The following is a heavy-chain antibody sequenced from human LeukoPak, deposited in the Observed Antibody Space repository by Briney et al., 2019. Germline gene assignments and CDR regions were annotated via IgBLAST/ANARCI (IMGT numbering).Heavy chain of an antibody. CDR1: GFTFSSYW. V-gene: IGHV3-7*01. Sequence: GGSLRLSCAASGFTFSSYWMNWVRQAPGKGLEWVANIKQDGSEKYHVDSVKGRFAISRDNAKNSLYLQMNSLRAEDTAVYYCARADRAAFDIWGQGTMVTVSS. CDR2: IKQDGSEK. D-gene: IGHD1-14*01. CDR3: ARADRAAFDI. J-gene: IGHJ3*02.